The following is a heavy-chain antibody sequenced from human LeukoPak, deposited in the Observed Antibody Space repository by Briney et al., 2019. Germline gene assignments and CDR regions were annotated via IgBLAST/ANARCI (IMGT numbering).Heavy chain of an antibody. J-gene: IGHJ4*02. CDR1: GGSFSGYY. D-gene: IGHD3-3*01. CDR2: INHSGST. CDR3: AREGEYYDFWSGYYKPRPYFDY. V-gene: IGHV4-34*01. Sequence: SSETLSLTCAVYGGSFSGYYWSWIRQPPGKGLEWIGEINHSGSTNYNPSLKSRVTISVDTSKNQFSLKLSSVTAADTAVYYCAREGEYYDFWSGYYKPRPYFDYWGQGTLVTVSS.